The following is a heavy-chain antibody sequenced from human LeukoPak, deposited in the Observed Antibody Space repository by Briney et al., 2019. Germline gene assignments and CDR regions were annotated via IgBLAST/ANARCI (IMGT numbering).Heavy chain of an antibody. J-gene: IGHJ3*02. CDR3: VRRGVLPIAPDAFDI. V-gene: IGHV5-51*01. CDR2: IYPGDSDT. Sequence: GESLKISCKGSGYTFDTYWIGWVRQMPGKGLEWMGIIYPGDSDTKYWRSFQGQVTFSVDKSTNAYLHWSSLKASDTAMYCVRRGVLPIAPDAFDIWGQGTMVTVSS. CDR1: GYTFDTYW. D-gene: IGHD3-10*01.